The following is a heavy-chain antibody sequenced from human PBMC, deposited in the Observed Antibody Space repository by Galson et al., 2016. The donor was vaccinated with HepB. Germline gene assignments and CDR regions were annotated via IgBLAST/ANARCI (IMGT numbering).Heavy chain of an antibody. V-gene: IGHV2-5*02. CDR3: AHRHIGWLSEFLVTPEGDIEVSFDY. Sequence: PALVKPTQTLTLTCTFSGFSLSTSEVGVGWIRQPPGKALEWLALIYWDDDKRYSPSLKSRLTITKDTSKNQVVLTMTNMDPVDTATYYCAHRHIGWLSEFLVTPEGDIEVSFDYWGQGTLVTVSS. D-gene: IGHD5-18*01. J-gene: IGHJ4*02. CDR1: GFSLSTSEVG. CDR2: IYWDDDK.